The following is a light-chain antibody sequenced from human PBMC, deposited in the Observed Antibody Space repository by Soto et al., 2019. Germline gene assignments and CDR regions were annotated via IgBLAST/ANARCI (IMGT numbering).Light chain of an antibody. CDR3: LHSYTTPPT. CDR1: QSSRTY. J-gene: IGKJ4*01. V-gene: IGKV1-39*01. Sequence: DIQMTQSPSSLSASVENRDTITCRASQSSRTYLNGDQKKPGKAPNLLRDSASRLQRLVPFKFSGCGAVTNFTLTITSLQPEDFATYYCLHSYTTPPTFGGGTKVDI. CDR2: SAS.